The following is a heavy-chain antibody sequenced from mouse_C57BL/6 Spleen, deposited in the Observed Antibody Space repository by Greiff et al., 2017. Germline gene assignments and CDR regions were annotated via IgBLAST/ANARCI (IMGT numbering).Heavy chain of an antibody. CDR1: GFNIKDYY. D-gene: IGHD2-5*01. V-gene: IGHV14-2*01. CDR3: ARSRSNYVWFAY. Sequence: VQLQQSGAELVKPGASVKLSCTASGFNIKDYYMHWVKQRTEQGLEWIGRIDPEDGENKYAPKFQGKATITADTASTTAYLQLSSLTSEETAVYYCARSRSNYVWFAYWGQGTLVTVSA. J-gene: IGHJ3*01. CDR2: IDPEDGEN.